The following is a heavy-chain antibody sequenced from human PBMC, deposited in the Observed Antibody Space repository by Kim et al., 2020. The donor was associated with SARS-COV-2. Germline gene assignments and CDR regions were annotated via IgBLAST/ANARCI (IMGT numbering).Heavy chain of an antibody. D-gene: IGHD4-17*01. Sequence: NDNPTVKSRVTISVNTSKNQFSLKLGSVNAADTAVYYCASHYGDYEYYFDYWGQGTLVTVSS. V-gene: IGHV4-61*07. CDR3: ASHYGDYEYYFDY. J-gene: IGHJ4*02.